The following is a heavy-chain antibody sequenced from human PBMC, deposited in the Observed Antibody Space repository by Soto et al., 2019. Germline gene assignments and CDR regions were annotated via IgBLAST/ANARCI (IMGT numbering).Heavy chain of an antibody. J-gene: IGHJ6*02. CDR3: ARERYCSSTSCYTPHYYYYGMDV. V-gene: IGHV1-69*13. CDR2: IIPIFGTA. CDR1: GGTFSSYA. Sequence: GASVKVSCKASGGTFSSYAISWVRQAPGQGLEWMGGIIPIFGTANYAQKFQGRVTITADESTSTAYMGLSSLRSEDTAVYYCARERYCSSTSCYTPHYYYYGMDVWGQGTTVTVSS. D-gene: IGHD2-2*02.